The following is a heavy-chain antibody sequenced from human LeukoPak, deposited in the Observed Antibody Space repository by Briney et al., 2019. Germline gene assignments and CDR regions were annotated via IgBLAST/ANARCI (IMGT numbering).Heavy chain of an antibody. CDR1: GFTFSSYG. CDR2: ISYDGSNK. CDR3: AKDFPRGATGRGGGEDY. Sequence: GGSLRLSCAASGFTFSSYGMHWVRQAPGKGLEWVAVISYDGSNKYYADSVKGRFTISRDNSKNTLYLQMNSLRAEDTAAYYCAKDFPRGATGRGGGEDYWGQGTLVTVSS. J-gene: IGHJ4*02. V-gene: IGHV3-30*18. D-gene: IGHD6-13*01.